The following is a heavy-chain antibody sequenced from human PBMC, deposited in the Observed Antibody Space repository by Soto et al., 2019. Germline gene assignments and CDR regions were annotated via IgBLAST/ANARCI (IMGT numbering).Heavy chain of an antibody. J-gene: IGHJ6*02. CDR1: GYDFIKNY. V-gene: IGHV1-46*01. CDR3: GGDRLGGGLPRGMDV. CDR2: INPSAGTT. D-gene: IGHD1-26*01. Sequence: ASVKVSCKASGYDFIKNYLHWVRQAPGQGLEWMGIINPSAGTTSSAQKFQGRITLGKDTSTSTVYMELNSLRSEDTAVYYCGGDRLGGGLPRGMDVWG.